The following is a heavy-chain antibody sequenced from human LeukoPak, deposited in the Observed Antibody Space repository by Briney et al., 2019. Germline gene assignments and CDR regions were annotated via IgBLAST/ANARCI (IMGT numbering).Heavy chain of an antibody. CDR3: ARDRRSSGSYYFDY. CDR2: IYSGGST. D-gene: IGHD6-19*01. V-gene: IGHV3-66*01. J-gene: IGHJ4*02. Sequence: TAGSLRLSCAASGFTFSSNYMSWVRQPPGKGLEWVAVIYSGGSTYYADSVKGRFTISRDNSKNTLYLQMNSLRAEDTAVYYCARDRRSSGSYYFDYWGQGTLVTVSS. CDR1: GFTFSSNY.